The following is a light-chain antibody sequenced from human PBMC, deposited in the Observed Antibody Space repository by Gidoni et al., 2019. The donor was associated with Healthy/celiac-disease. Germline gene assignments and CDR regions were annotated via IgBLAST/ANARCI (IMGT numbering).Light chain of an antibody. V-gene: IGKV3-11*01. CDR1: QSVNNY. J-gene: IGKJ4*01. CDR2: DAS. CDR3: QQRVNWPLT. Sequence: EIVLTQSPATLSLSPGERATLSCRASQSVNNYLAWYQQKPGQAPRLLMYDASNRVTGIPARFSGSGSGTDFTLTISGLEPEDFAVYYCQQRVNWPLTFGGGTKVEIK.